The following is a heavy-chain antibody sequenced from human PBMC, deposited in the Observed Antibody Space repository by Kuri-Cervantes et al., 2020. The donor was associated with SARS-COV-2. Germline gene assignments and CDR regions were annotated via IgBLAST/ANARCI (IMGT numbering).Heavy chain of an antibody. V-gene: IGHV3-23*01. Sequence: RGSLRLSCAASGFTFSSYAMSWVRQAPGKGLEWVSAISGSGGSTYYADSVKGRFTISRDNSKNTLYPQMNSLRAEDTAVYYCARDVQGLLWFGELQDWGQGTLVTVSS. D-gene: IGHD3-10*01. CDR2: ISGSGGST. CDR1: GFTFSSYA. J-gene: IGHJ4*02. CDR3: ARDVQGLLWFGELQD.